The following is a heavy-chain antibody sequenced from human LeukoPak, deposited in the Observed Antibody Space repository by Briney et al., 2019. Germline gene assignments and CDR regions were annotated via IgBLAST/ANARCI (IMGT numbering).Heavy chain of an antibody. CDR2: IFYSGTT. CDR3: ARGGWNKFDY. CDR1: DYYINNGYY. D-gene: IGHD3-22*01. Sequence: SETLSLTCRVSDYYINNGYYWGWIRQPPGKGLEWIGFIFYSGTTNYNPSLKSRVTISVDTSKNQFSLKLSSVTAADTAVYYCARGGWNKFDYWGQGTLVTVSS. V-gene: IGHV4-61*01. J-gene: IGHJ4*02.